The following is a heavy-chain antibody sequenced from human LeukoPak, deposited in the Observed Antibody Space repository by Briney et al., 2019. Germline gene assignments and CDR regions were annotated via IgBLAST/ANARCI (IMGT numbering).Heavy chain of an antibody. J-gene: IGHJ6*02. Sequence: PGGSLRLSCAASGFTFDDYAMHWVRQAPGKGLEWVSVIYSGGSTYYADSVKGRFTISRDNSKNTLYLQMNSLRAEDTAVYYCARDSSRELHVYYGMDVWGQGTTVTVSS. CDR3: ARDSSRELHVYYGMDV. V-gene: IGHV3-66*01. D-gene: IGHD5-24*01. CDR1: GFTFDDYA. CDR2: IYSGGST.